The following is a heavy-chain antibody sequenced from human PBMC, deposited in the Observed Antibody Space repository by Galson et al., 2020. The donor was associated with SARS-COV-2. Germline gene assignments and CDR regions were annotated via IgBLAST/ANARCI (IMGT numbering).Heavy chain of an antibody. V-gene: IGHV4-39*01. CDR3: ASLGIAAAGTGVYYYYGMDV. D-gene: IGHD6-13*01. J-gene: IGHJ6*02. Sequence: SETLSLTCTVSGGSISSSSYYWGWIRQPPGKGLEWIGSIYYSGSTYYNPSLKSRVTISVDTSKNQFSLKLSSVTAADTAVYYCASLGIAAAGTGVYYYYGMDVWGQGTTVTVSS. CDR1: GGSISSSSYY. CDR2: IYYSGST.